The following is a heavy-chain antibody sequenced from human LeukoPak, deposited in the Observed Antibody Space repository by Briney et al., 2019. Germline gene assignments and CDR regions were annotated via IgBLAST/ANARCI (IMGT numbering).Heavy chain of an antibody. Sequence: GASVKVSCKVSGYTLTELSMHWVRQAPGKGLEWMGGFDPEDGETIYAQKFQGRVTMTEDTSTDTAYMELSSLRSEDTAVYYCARVLAAYSSSWYPYYYGMDVWGQGTTVTVSS. D-gene: IGHD6-13*01. CDR2: FDPEDGET. J-gene: IGHJ6*02. V-gene: IGHV1-24*01. CDR3: ARVLAAYSSSWYPYYYGMDV. CDR1: GYTLTELS.